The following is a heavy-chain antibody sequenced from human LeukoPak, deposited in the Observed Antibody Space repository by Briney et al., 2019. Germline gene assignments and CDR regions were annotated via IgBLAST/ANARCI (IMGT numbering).Heavy chain of an antibody. D-gene: IGHD3-22*01. CDR3: ARGGGLYYYDNSGYNS. CDR2: INSDGSGT. J-gene: IGHJ4*02. CDR1: GFTFSSYW. Sequence: PGGSLRLSCAASGFTFSSYWMHWVRQAPGKGLVWVSRINSDGSGTSYADSVKGRFTISRDNAKNTLYLQMYSLRAEDTAVYYCARGGGLYYYDNSGYNSWGQGTLVTVSS. V-gene: IGHV3-74*01.